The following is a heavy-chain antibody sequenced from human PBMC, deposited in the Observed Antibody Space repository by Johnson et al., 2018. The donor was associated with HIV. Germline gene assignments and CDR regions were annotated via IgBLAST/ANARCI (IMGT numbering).Heavy chain of an antibody. CDR3: AKFPGVMGSMGHPKAALDAFDI. V-gene: IGHV3-30*18. CDR1: GFTFSSYG. D-gene: IGHD4-23*01. Sequence: QVQLVESGGGLVQPGGSLRLSCAASGFTFSSYGMHWVRQAPGKGLEWVAVISYDGRNQYYAASVTCRFTISRATSKNTVFLQMNSLRPEDTAMYYCAKFPGVMGSMGHPKAALDAFDIWGQGTMVTVSS. J-gene: IGHJ3*02. CDR2: ISYDGRNQ.